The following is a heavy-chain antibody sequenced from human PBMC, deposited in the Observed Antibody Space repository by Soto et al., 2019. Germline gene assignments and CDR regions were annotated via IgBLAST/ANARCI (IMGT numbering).Heavy chain of an antibody. Sequence: QVQVVESGGGVVQPGRSLRLSCAASGFTLSGCGMHWVRQAPGKGLEWVGVITYDGSEIHYGDSVKGRFTISRDSSENTVYLQMNSLRVEDSAVYYCAKEQSSGFYRVVDYWGQGTLVTVSP. J-gene: IGHJ4*02. CDR2: ITYDGSEI. V-gene: IGHV3-30*18. D-gene: IGHD6-19*01. CDR3: AKEQSSGFYRVVDY. CDR1: GFTLSGCG.